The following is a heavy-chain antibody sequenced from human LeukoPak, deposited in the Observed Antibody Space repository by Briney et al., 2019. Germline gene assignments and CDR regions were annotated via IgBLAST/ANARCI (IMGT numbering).Heavy chain of an antibody. Sequence: GGCLRLSCAASGLTFSSAWMNWVRQAPGKGLEWVDHIKSETNGGTADYAAAVEGRFTISRDDSKNTLYLQMNSLKIEDTAVYFCTTNPGTWGDFWGQGSLVTVSS. D-gene: IGHD7-27*01. CDR3: TTNPGTWGDF. V-gene: IGHV3-15*07. CDR2: IKSETNGGTA. J-gene: IGHJ4*02. CDR1: GLTFSSAW.